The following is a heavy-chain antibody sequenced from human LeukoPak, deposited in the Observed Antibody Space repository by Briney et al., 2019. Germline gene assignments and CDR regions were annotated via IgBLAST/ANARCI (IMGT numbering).Heavy chain of an antibody. V-gene: IGHV4-59*08. Sequence: SETLSLTCPVSGGSISSYYWSWIRQPPGKGLEWIGYIYYSGSTNYNPSLKSRVTISVDTSKNQFSLKPSSVTAADTAVYFCARHPFDRVFFDYWGQGTLVTVSS. CDR3: ARHPFDRVFFDY. CDR1: GGSISSYY. J-gene: IGHJ4*02. D-gene: IGHD3-10*01. CDR2: IYYSGST.